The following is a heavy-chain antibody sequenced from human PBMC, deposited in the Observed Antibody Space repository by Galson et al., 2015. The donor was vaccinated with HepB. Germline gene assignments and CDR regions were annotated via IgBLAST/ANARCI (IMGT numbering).Heavy chain of an antibody. D-gene: IGHD2-21*02. CDR3: ARDRSRDWTRPFDY. J-gene: IGHJ4*02. CDR2: ISYDGSNK. V-gene: IGHV3-30*04. CDR1: GFTFSSYA. Sequence: SLRLSCAASGFTFSSYAMHWVRQAPGKGLEWGAVISYDGSNKYYADSVKGRLTISRDNSKNTLYLQMNSLRAEDTAVYYCARDRSRDWTRPFDYWGQGTLVTVSS.